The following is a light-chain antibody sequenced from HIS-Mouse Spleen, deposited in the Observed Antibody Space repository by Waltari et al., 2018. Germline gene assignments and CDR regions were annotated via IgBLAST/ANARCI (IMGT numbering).Light chain of an antibody. CDR3: SSYTSSSTL. J-gene: IGLJ2*01. V-gene: IGLV2-14*03. CDR1: SRDVGGSNY. Sequence: QSALTQPASVSGSPGQSIHISCTGTSRDVGGSNYFSWYQQHPGKAPKLMIYDVSNRPSGVSNRFSGSKSGNTASLTISGLQAEDEADYYCSSYTSSSTLFGGGTKLTVL. CDR2: DVS.